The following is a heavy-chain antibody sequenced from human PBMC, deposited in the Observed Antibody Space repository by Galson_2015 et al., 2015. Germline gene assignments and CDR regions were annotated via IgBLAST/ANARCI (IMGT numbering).Heavy chain of an antibody. CDR3: AISPRCGLRYFVY. CDR1: GFTFSSYA. J-gene: IGHJ4*02. CDR2: IWNDGSNK. Sequence: SLRLSCAASGFTFSSYAIHWVRQAPGKGLEWVSVIWNDGSNKYYADSVRGRFTISRDNSKNTLYLQMSSLRAEDTAAYYCAISPRCGLRYFVYWGPCSLITVSS. D-gene: IGHD1-26*01. V-gene: IGHV3-33*01.